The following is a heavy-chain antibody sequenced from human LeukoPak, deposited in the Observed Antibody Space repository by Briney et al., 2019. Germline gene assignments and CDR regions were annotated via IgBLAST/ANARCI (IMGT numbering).Heavy chain of an antibody. J-gene: IGHJ6*02. CDR2: IYSDRST. V-gene: IGHV3-53*01. CDR3: ARDPPIKDV. CDR1: GFTINNNY. Sequence: GGSLRLSCTVSGFTINNNYMSWVRQAPGKGLEWVAIIYSDRSTYYPESVKGRFTISRDNSKNTLYLQMNSLRAEDTAVYYCARDPPIKDVWGQGTTVTVSS.